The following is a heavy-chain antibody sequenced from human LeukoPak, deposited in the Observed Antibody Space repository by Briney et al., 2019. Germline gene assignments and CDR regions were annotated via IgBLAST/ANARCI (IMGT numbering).Heavy chain of an antibody. CDR3: ARGPTFDC. J-gene: IGHJ4*02. D-gene: IGHD4-11*01. CDR1: GFTVSDSY. V-gene: IGHV3-53*01. Sequence: GESLRLSCAASGFTVSDSYMTWVRQAPGKRLEWVSVIYSGGDTSYADSVKGRFTVSRDNSKNTLYLQMNSLRVEDTAVYFCARGPTFDCWGQGTLLTVSS. CDR2: IYSGGDT.